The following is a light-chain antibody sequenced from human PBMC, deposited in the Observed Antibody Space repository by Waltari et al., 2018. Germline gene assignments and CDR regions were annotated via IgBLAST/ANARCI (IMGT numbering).Light chain of an antibody. V-gene: IGLV2-14*03. Sequence: QSALTQPASVSGSPGQSITISCTGTFSDVGRYDYVSWYQQHPGKAPKLLIHDVTDRPSVFGDRFSGSKSGNTASLTISGLQADDEAYYYCTSYTSSTTTPYVFGTGTQVTV. CDR2: DVT. J-gene: IGLJ1*01. CDR1: FSDVGRYDY. CDR3: TSYTSSTTTPYV.